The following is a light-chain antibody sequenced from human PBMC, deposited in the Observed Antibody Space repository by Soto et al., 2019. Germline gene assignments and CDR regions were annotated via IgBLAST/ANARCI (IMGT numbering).Light chain of an antibody. CDR3: QQYGSAPPYT. CDR1: QSVRSSY. CDR2: GAS. Sequence: EIVLTQSPGTLSLSPGERATLSCRASQSVRSSYLAWYQQKPGQAPRLLIYGASSRATGIPDRFSGSGSGTDFTLTISRLVPEDFAVYYCQQYGSAPPYTFGQGTKLESK. V-gene: IGKV3-20*01. J-gene: IGKJ2*01.